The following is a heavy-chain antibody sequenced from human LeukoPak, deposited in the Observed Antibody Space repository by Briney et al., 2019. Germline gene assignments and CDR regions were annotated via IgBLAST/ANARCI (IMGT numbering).Heavy chain of an antibody. CDR1: GFTVSSNY. Sequence: PGGSLRLSCAASGFTVSSNYMSWVRQAPGKGLEWVSYITSSSSTIFYADSVWGRFTISRDNAKNSLYLQMNGLRAEDTAVYFCAREDYYGSGSLDYWGQGTLVTVSS. V-gene: IGHV3-48*01. CDR2: ITSSSSTI. CDR3: AREDYYGSGSLDY. J-gene: IGHJ4*02. D-gene: IGHD3-10*01.